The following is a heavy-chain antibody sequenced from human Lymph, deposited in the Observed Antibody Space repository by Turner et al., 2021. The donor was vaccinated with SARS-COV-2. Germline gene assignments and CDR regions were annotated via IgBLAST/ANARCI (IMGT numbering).Heavy chain of an antibody. D-gene: IGHD5-18*01. CDR2: ISGSGGST. V-gene: IGHV3-23*01. CDR1: GFTLSSYA. J-gene: IGHJ4*02. Sequence: EVRLWEDAGGLVQPGGPLRRTCAASGFTLSSYAMSWVRQAPGKGLEWVSAISGSGGSTYYADSVKGRFTISRDNSKNTLYLQMNSLRAEDTAVYYCAKEGDTAMVNFDYWGQGTLVTVSS. CDR3: AKEGDTAMVNFDY.